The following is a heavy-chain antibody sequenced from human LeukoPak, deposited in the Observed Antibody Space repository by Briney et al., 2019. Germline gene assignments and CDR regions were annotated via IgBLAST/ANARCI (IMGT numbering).Heavy chain of an antibody. CDR2: IYHSGST. J-gene: IGHJ6*03. CDR3: ARGANYYYYMDV. Sequence: PSETLSLTCTVSGYSISSGYYWGWIRQPPGKGLEWIGSIYHSGSTYYNPSLKSRVTISVDRSKNQFSLKLSSVTAADTAVYYCARGANYYYYMDVWGKGTTVTVSS. V-gene: IGHV4-38-2*02. D-gene: IGHD1-26*01. CDR1: GYSISSGYY.